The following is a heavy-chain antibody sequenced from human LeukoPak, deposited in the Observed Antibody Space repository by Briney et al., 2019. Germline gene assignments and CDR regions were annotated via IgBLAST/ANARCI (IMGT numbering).Heavy chain of an antibody. D-gene: IGHD3-3*01. CDR2: ISAYNGNT. CDR3: ARSRYGFWSGSAGWFDP. J-gene: IGHJ5*02. V-gene: IGHV1-18*01. Sequence: ASVKVSCEASGYTFTSYGISWVRQAPGQGLEWMGWISAYNGNTNYAQKLQGRVTMTTDTSTSTAYMELRSLRSDDTAVYYCARSRYGFWSGSAGWFDPWGQGTLVTVSS. CDR1: GYTFTSYG.